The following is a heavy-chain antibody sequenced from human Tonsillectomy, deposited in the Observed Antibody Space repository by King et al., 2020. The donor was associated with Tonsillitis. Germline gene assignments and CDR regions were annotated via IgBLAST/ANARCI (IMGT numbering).Heavy chain of an antibody. V-gene: IGHV1-18*01. Sequence: QLVQSGAEVKKSGASVKFSCKASGYTFTSYGITWVRQAPGQGLEWMGWISVYNGNTKFAQRLQGRVTMTTDTSTSTAYMELRSLRSDDTAVYYCARVPRRGELFRYFAHWGQGTLVTVSS. J-gene: IGHJ4*02. CDR3: ARVPRRGELFRYFAH. CDR1: GYTFTSYG. D-gene: IGHD3-10*01. CDR2: ISVYNGNT.